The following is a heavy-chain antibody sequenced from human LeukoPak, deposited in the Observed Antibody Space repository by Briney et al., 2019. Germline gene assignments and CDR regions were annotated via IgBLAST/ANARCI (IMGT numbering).Heavy chain of an antibody. CDR2: IYYSGST. CDR3: ARGVGANLDY. Sequence: SETLSLTCTVSGGSISSSSYYWGWIRQPPGKGLEWIGSIYYSGSTYYNPSLKSRVTISVDTSKNQFSLKLSSVTAADTAVYYFARGVGANLDYWGQGTLVTVSS. V-gene: IGHV4-39*01. J-gene: IGHJ4*02. CDR1: GGSISSSSYY. D-gene: IGHD1-26*01.